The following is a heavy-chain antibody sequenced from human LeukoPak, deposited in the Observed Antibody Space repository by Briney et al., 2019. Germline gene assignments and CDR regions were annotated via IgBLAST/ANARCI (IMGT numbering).Heavy chain of an antibody. Sequence: PSETLSLTCADSGGTISTYYWSWIRQPPGTGLEWIGYIYYSGSTNYNPSLKSRVTISVDTSKNQFSLKLSSVTTADTAVYYCARENVPYSSGCAFDYWGQGTLVTVSS. V-gene: IGHV4-59*01. CDR3: ARENVPYSSGCAFDY. J-gene: IGHJ4*02. D-gene: IGHD6-19*01. CDR1: GGTISTYY. CDR2: IYYSGST.